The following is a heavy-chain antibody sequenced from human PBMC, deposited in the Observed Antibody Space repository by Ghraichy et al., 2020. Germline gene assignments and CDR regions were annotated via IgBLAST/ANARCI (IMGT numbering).Heavy chain of an antibody. V-gene: IGHV1-69*06. CDR3: ARPPGAYYYDSSGYWGAFDI. Sequence: SVKVSCKASGGTFSSYAISWVRQAPGQGLEWMGGIIPIFGTANYAQKFQGRVTITADKSTSTAYMELSSLRSEDTAVYYCARPPGAYYYDSSGYWGAFDIWGQGTMVTVSS. CDR2: IIPIFGTA. CDR1: GGTFSSYA. J-gene: IGHJ3*02. D-gene: IGHD3-22*01.